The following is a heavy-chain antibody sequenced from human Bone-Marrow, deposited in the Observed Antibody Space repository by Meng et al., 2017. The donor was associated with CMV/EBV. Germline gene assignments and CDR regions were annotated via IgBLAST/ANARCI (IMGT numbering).Heavy chain of an antibody. CDR1: GGSISSYY. CDR2: IYYSGST. CDR3: ARERSGYGLIDY. D-gene: IGHD5-12*01. J-gene: IGHJ4*02. V-gene: IGHV4-59*01. Sequence: ESLKISCTVSGGSISSYYWSWIRQPPGKGLEWIGYIYYSGSTNYNPSLKSRVTISVDTSKNQFSLKLSSVTAADTAVYYCARERSGYGLIDYWGQGTLVTVSS.